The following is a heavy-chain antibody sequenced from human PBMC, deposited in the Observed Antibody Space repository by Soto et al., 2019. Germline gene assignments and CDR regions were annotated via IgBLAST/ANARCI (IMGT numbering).Heavy chain of an antibody. CDR1: GYTFTGYY. V-gene: IGHV1-2*04. CDR2: INPNSGGT. CDR3: ARETRGHYYDSSGTLDYYGMDV. J-gene: IGHJ6*02. Sequence: GASVKVSCKASGYTFTGYYMHWVRQAPGQGLEWMGWINPNSGGTNYAQKFQGWVTMTRDTSISTAYMELSRLRSDDTAVYYCARETRGHYYDSSGTLDYYGMDVWGQGTTVTVS. D-gene: IGHD3-22*01.